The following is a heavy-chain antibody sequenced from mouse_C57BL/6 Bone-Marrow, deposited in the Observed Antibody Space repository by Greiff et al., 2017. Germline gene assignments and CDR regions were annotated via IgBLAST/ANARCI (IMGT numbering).Heavy chain of an antibody. J-gene: IGHJ4*01. CDR1: GFTFSDYY. D-gene: IGHD2-4*01. V-gene: IGHV5-12*01. Sequence: EVKVEESGGGLVQPGGSLKLSCAASGFTFSDYYMYWVRQTPEKRLEWVAYISNGGGSTYYPDTVKGRFTISRDNAKNTLYLQMSRLKSEDTAMYYCARQDYDYAFYAMDYWGQGTSVTVSS. CDR2: ISNGGGST. CDR3: ARQDYDYAFYAMDY.